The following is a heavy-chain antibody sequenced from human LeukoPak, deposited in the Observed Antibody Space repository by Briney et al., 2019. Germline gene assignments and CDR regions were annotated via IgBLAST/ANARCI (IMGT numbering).Heavy chain of an antibody. CDR2: ISSSGSTI. Sequence: GSLRLSCAASGFTFSSYEMNWVRQAPGKGLGWVSYISSSGSTIYYADSVKGRFTISRGNAKNSLYLQMNSLRAEDTAVYYCARDGGWLGELDYFDYWGQGTLVTVSS. D-gene: IGHD3-10*01. J-gene: IGHJ4*02. V-gene: IGHV3-48*03. CDR3: ARDGGWLGELDYFDY. CDR1: GFTFSSYE.